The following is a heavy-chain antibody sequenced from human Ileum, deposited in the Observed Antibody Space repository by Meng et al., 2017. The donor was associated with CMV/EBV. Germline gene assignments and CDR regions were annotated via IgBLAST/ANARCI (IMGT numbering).Heavy chain of an antibody. Sequence: QVQLQQWGAGLLEPSETLSLMFAVYGGSVSEYHWSWIRQPPGKGLEWIGEINHGGSSNYNPSLKSRVTISVDRSRNQVSLKLTSVTAADTAVYYCARASPQRRFLSYWGQGTLVTVSS. CDR1: GGSVSEYH. CDR3: ARASPQRRFLSY. V-gene: IGHV4-34*01. J-gene: IGHJ4*02. D-gene: IGHD3-3*01. CDR2: INHGGSS.